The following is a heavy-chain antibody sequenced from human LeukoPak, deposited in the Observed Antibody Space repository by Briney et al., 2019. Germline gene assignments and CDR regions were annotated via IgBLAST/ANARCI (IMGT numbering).Heavy chain of an antibody. V-gene: IGHV1-2*04. Sequence: ASVKVSCKASGYTFTGYYMHWVRQAPGQGLEWMGWINPNSGGTNYAQKFQGWVTMTRDTSISTAYMELSRLRSDDTAVYYCARGTDRYSYGNTPNDYDYWGQGTLVTVSS. J-gene: IGHJ4*02. D-gene: IGHD5-18*01. CDR1: GYTFTGYY. CDR3: ARGTDRYSYGNTPNDYDY. CDR2: INPNSGGT.